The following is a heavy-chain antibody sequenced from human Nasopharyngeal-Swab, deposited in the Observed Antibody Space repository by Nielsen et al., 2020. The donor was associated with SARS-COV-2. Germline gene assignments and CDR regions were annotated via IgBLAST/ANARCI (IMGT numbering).Heavy chain of an antibody. CDR1: GFTLSSYG. V-gene: IGHV3-30*18. CDR2: ISYDGSKK. J-gene: IGHJ6*03. D-gene: IGHD6-19*01. Sequence: GESLKISCAASGFTLSSYGMHWVRQAPGKGLEWVAVISYDGSKKYYAESVKGRFTISRDNSKNTLYLQMNSLRAEDTAVYYCAKDTAVAGEYYYYYYMDVWGKGTTVTVSS. CDR3: AKDTAVAGEYYYYYYMDV.